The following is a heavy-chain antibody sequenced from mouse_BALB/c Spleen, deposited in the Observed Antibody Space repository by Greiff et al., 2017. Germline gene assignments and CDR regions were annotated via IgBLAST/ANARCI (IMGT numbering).Heavy chain of an antibody. CDR2: IFPGSGNT. CDR1: GYSFTSYY. J-gene: IGHJ3*01. D-gene: IGHD2-4*01. V-gene: IGHV1-66*01. Sequence: QVHVKQSGPELVKPGASVKISCKASGYSFTSYYIHWVKQRPGQGLEWIGWIFPGSGNTKYNEKFKGKATLTADTSSSTAYMQLSSLTSEDSAVYFCAREWDYDKGAWFAYWGQGTLVTVSA. CDR3: AREWDYDKGAWFAY.